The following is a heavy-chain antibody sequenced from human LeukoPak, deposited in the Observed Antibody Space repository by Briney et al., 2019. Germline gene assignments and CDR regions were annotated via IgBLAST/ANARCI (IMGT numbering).Heavy chain of an antibody. V-gene: IGHV4-31*03. D-gene: IGHD2-15*01. J-gene: IGHJ4*02. CDR2: IYYSGGT. Sequence: PSQTLSLTCTVSGGSISSGGYYWSWIRQHPGKGLEWIGSIYYSGGTYYNLSIKSRVTISVDTSKNQYSLKLSSVTAADTAVYYCARDGGYCSGGSCYNLFDCWGQGTLVTVSP. CDR3: ARDGGYCSGGSCYNLFDC. CDR1: GGSISSGGYY.